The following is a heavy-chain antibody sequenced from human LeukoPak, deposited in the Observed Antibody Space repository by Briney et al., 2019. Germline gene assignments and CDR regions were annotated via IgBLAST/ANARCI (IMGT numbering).Heavy chain of an antibody. J-gene: IGHJ4*02. Sequence: GGSLRLSCVASGFTFGKYWMSWVRQAPGKGLEWVANIKQDGSEKYYVDSVKGRFTISRDNAKNSLYLQMNSLRAEDTAVYYCARGIRFLEPFDYWGQGTLVTVSS. CDR3: ARGIRFLEPFDY. V-gene: IGHV3-7*03. D-gene: IGHD3-3*01. CDR2: IKQDGSEK. CDR1: GFTFGKYW.